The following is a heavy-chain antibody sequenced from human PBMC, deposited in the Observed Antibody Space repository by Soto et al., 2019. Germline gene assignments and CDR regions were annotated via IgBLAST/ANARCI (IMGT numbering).Heavy chain of an antibody. CDR2: ISAHSGNT. D-gene: IGHD3-3*01. CDR1: GYTFTSYG. J-gene: IGHJ5*02. V-gene: IGHV1-18*01. CDR3: ARGADFWSGYRWFDP. Sequence: ASVKVSCKASGYTFTSYGISWVRLAPGQGLEWMGWISAHSGNTNYAQHIQGRVTMTTDTSTSTAYMELRSLRSDDTAVYFCARGADFWSGYRWFDPWGQGTLVTVSS.